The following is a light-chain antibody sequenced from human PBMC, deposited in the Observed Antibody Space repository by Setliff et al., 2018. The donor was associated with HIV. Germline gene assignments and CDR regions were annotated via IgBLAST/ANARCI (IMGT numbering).Light chain of an antibody. V-gene: IGKV2-30*02. J-gene: IGKJ1*01. CDR1: QSLVRSDGDTY. CDR2: KVS. CDR3: MQGTHWPWT. Sequence: DVVMTQSPLSLPVTLGQPASISCRSSQSLVRSDGDTYLNWFQQRPGQSPRRLLYKVSNRDSGVPDRFSGSGSGTDFTLKISRVEAEDVAIYFCMQGTHWPWTFGLGTKVDIK.